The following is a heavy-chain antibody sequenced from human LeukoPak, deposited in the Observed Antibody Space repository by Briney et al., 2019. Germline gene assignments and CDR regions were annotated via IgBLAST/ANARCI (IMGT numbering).Heavy chain of an antibody. CDR3: ARARSGSLDY. Sequence: PSETLSLTCTVSGGSISSYYWSWIRQPAGKGLEWVGRIYSSGSTNDNPSLKSRVTMSVETSKNQFSLKLTSVTAANTAVYYFARARSGSLDYWGQGTLGTVSS. D-gene: IGHD1-26*01. J-gene: IGHJ4*02. CDR1: GGSISSYY. CDR2: IYSSGST. V-gene: IGHV4-4*07.